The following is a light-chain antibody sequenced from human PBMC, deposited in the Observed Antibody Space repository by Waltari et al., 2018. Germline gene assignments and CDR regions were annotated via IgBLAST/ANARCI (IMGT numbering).Light chain of an antibody. Sequence: EIVLTQSPGTLSLSPGDRATLSCRASQTVMTTYLAWYQQKPGQAPTLLIYDTSSRATGIPDRFSGSGSGTDFSLTISSLEPEDFAVYYCQQYDISPLTFGGGTKVETK. V-gene: IGKV3-20*01. J-gene: IGKJ4*01. CDR2: DTS. CDR1: QTVMTTY. CDR3: QQYDISPLT.